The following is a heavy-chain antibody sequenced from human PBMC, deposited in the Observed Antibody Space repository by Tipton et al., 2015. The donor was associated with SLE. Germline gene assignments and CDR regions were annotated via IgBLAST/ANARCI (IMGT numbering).Heavy chain of an antibody. Sequence: SLRLSCAASGFTFSRYDMHWVRQVTGRGLEWISAVGTTADRYYSDSVKGRFTVSRDDVMSSFYLQMYNLRGGDTGVYYCARALRDVVPGASGMDVWGPGTTV. CDR2: VGTTADR. J-gene: IGHJ6*02. CDR1: GFTFSRYD. V-gene: IGHV3-13*01. D-gene: IGHD2-2*01. CDR3: ARALRDVVPGASGMDV.